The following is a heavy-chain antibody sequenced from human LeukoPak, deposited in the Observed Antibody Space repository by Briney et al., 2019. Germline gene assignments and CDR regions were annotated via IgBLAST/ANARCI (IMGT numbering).Heavy chain of an antibody. J-gene: IGHJ4*02. CDR3: ARDPGGGATDFDY. Sequence: ASVKVSCKASGYTFNVYYIHWVRQAPGQGLEWMGWINPNSGGTNFAQKFQGRVTLTRDTSISTVYMELSRVTSDDTAVYYCARDPGGGATDFDYWGQGTLVTVSS. CDR1: GYTFNVYY. V-gene: IGHV1-2*02. CDR2: INPNSGGT. D-gene: IGHD1-26*01.